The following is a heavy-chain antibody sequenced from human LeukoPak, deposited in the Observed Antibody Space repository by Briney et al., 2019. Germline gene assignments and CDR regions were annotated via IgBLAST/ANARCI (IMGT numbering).Heavy chain of an antibody. Sequence: GGSLRLSCVASGFTFSSYSMNWVRQAPGKGLEWVSSISSSSSYIYYADSVKGRFTISRDNAKNSLYLQMNSLRAEDTAVYYCARDLIIPSTMIGSLEYWGQGTLVTVSS. V-gene: IGHV3-21*01. CDR2: ISSSSSYI. CDR3: ARDLIIPSTMIGSLEY. D-gene: IGHD3-22*01. CDR1: GFTFSSYS. J-gene: IGHJ4*02.